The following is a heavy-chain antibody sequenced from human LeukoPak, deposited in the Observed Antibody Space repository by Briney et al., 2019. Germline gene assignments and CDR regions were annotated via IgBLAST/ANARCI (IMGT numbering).Heavy chain of an antibody. CDR1: GFTFISYW. D-gene: IGHD1-26*01. V-gene: IGHV3-7*01. Sequence: GGSLRLSCAASGFTFISYWMSWVRQAPGKGLEWVANIKQDGSEKYYVDSVKGRFTISRDNAKNSLYLQMNSLRAEETAVYYCARVRGGSYWDYFDYWGQGTLVTVSS. CDR3: ARVRGGSYWDYFDY. J-gene: IGHJ4*02. CDR2: IKQDGSEK.